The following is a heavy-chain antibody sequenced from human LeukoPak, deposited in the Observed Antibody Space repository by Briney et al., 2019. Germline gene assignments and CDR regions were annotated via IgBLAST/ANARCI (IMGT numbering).Heavy chain of an antibody. Sequence: PSETLSLTCTVFGDSVSSGNNHWSWIRQPPGKRLEWIGHIYYSGSTNYSPSLKSRVTISADMSKNQFSLKLTSLTAADTAVYYCARVGGSGWFDYWGQGTLVTVSP. V-gene: IGHV4-61*01. CDR1: GDSVSSGNNH. J-gene: IGHJ4*02. CDR2: IYYSGST. D-gene: IGHD6-19*01. CDR3: ARVGGSGWFDY.